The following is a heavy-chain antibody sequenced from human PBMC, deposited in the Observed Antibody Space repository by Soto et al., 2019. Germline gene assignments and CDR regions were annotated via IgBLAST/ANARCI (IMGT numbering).Heavy chain of an antibody. J-gene: IGHJ6*02. D-gene: IGHD3-9*01. CDR3: ARGRVPYYDILTGRSYGMDV. CDR2: ISSSSSYT. Sequence: QVQLVESGGGLVKPGWALRLSCASSGFTFSDYYMSWIRQAPGKGLEWVSYISSSSSYTNYADSVKGRFTIYRDNAKNSLYLQMNSLRAADTAVYYCARGRVPYYDILTGRSYGMDVWGQGTTVTDSS. CDR1: GFTFSDYY. V-gene: IGHV3-11*06.